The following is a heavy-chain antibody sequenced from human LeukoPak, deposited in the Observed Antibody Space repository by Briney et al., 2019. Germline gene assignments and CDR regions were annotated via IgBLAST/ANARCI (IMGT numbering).Heavy chain of an antibody. CDR1: GFTFDGYA. Sequence: GGSLRLSCAASGFTFDGYAMHWVRQAPGKGLEWVSGISWNSDSIGYADSVKGRFTISRDNAKNSLYLQMNSLRVEDTALYYCAQGVVVTAPPRYFQHWGQGTLVTVS. J-gene: IGHJ1*01. CDR3: AQGVVVTAPPRYFQH. V-gene: IGHV3-9*01. D-gene: IGHD2-21*02. CDR2: ISWNSDSI.